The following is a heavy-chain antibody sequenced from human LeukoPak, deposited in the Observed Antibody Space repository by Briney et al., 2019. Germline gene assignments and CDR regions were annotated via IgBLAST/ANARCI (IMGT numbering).Heavy chain of an antibody. CDR2: ISGSGGST. V-gene: IGHV3-23*01. D-gene: IGHD2-21*02. Sequence: GGSLRLSCAASGFTFSSYAMSWVRQAPVKGLEWVSAISGSGGSTYYADSVKGRFTISRDNAENSLFLLMDSLRAEDTAVYYCARLVVVTATYWYFDLWGRGTLVTVSS. CDR3: ARLVVVTATYWYFDL. J-gene: IGHJ2*01. CDR1: GFTFSSYA.